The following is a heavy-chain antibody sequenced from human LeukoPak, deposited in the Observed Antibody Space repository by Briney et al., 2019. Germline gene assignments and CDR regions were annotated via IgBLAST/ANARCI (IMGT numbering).Heavy chain of an antibody. Sequence: GGALTLSRPASGFTFRDYFFRWIRQAPGKGLEWVSYINISGSTIYYAGPLKGRFTFPRDKAKNSLYLQMNSLRAEHTAVYYFASLGGDSGSYYYYYVMAVWGEGTTVTVS. D-gene: IGHD1-26*01. CDR2: INISGSTI. V-gene: IGHV3-11*01. CDR3: ASLGGDSGSYYYYYVMAV. J-gene: IGHJ6*02. CDR1: GFTFRDYF.